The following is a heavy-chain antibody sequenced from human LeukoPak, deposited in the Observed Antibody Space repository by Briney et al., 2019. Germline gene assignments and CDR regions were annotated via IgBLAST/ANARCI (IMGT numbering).Heavy chain of an antibody. CDR3: AKDLKWLPETNFDY. V-gene: IGHV4-4*07. J-gene: IGHJ4*02. CDR2: IHTSGST. Sequence: SETLSLTCTVSGGSISSYYWSWIRQPAGKGLEWIGRIHTSGSTNYNPSLKSRVTMSVDTSKNQFSLKLSSVTAADTAVYYCAKDLKWLPETNFDYWGQGTLVTVSS. CDR1: GGSISSYY. D-gene: IGHD5-12*01.